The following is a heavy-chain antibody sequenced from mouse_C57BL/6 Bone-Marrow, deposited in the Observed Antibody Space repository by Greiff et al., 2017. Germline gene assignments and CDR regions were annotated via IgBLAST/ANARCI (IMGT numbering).Heavy chain of an antibody. V-gene: IGHV1-54*01. CDR1: GYAFTNYL. D-gene: IGHD2-3*01. J-gene: IGHJ4*01. CDR2: INPGSGGT. CDR3: AIYDGPMDY. Sequence: QVQLQQSGAELVRPGTSVKVSCKASGYAFTNYLIEWVKQRPGQGLEWIGVINPGSGGTNYNEKFKGKATLTADKSSSTAYMQLSSLTSEDSAVYFWAIYDGPMDYWGQGTSVTVSS.